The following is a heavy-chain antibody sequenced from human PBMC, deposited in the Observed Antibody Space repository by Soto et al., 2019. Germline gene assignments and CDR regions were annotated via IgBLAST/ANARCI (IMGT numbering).Heavy chain of an antibody. CDR3: ARLHCDSPNCVPLDP. J-gene: IGHJ5*02. Sequence: QLQLQESGPGLVKPSETLSLTCTVSGGSIRDDRYYWGWIRQPPGKGLEWIGSIYYSGTSSYNPSIKRRGTLSVDTSKKQLSLRLSSVTAADTAVYYCARLHCDSPNCVPLDPWGQGTLVIVSS. CDR1: GGSIRDDRYY. V-gene: IGHV4-39*01. CDR2: IYYSGTS. D-gene: IGHD2-2*01.